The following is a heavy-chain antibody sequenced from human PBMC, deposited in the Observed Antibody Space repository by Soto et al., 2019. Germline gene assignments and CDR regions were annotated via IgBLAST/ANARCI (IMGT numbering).Heavy chain of an antibody. CDR3: ARKMTTVTTNWFDP. V-gene: IGHV4-31*03. CDR2: IYYNGST. D-gene: IGHD4-17*01. J-gene: IGHJ5*02. Sequence: SETLSLTCTVSGGSISSGGYYRSWIRQHPGKGLEWIGYIYYNGSTYYNPSLKSRVTISVDTSKNQFSLKLSSVTAADTAVYYCARKMTTVTTNWFDPWGQGTLVTVSS. CDR1: GGSISSGGYY.